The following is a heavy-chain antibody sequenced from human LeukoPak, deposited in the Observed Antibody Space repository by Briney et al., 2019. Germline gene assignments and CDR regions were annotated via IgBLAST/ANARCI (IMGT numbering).Heavy chain of an antibody. J-gene: IGHJ4*02. CDR1: GDSISSYY. CDR2: IYYSGST. V-gene: IGHV4-59*08. D-gene: IGHD6-19*01. Sequence: SETLSLTCTVSGDSISSYYWSWIRQPPGKGLEWIGYIYYSGSTNYNPSLKSRVTISVDTSKNQFSLKLSSVTAADTAVYYCARHRNSIAVAGTGWFDYWGQGTLVTVSS. CDR3: ARHRNSIAVAGTGWFDY.